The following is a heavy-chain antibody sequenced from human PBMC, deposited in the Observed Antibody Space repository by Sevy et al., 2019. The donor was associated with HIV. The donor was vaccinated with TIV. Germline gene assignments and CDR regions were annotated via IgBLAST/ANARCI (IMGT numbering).Heavy chain of an antibody. CDR3: ARLTTQPTSDLYGLDV. J-gene: IGHJ6*02. CDR2: INPDSGVT. Sequence: ASVKVSCKASGYIFTDYYIHWVRQAPGQGLEWMAWINPDSGVTNYAQRFQGEVTVTRDTSLSTAYLELTNLKSNDTAIYYCARLTTQPTSDLYGLDVWGQGTTVTVSS. V-gene: IGHV1-2*02. CDR1: GYIFTDYY. D-gene: IGHD4-17*01.